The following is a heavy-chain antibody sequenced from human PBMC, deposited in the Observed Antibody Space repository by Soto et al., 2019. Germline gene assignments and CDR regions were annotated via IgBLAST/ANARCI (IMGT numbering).Heavy chain of an antibody. V-gene: IGHV1-18*01. CDR2: ISAYNGNT. CDR1: GYTFTSYG. CDR3: ARYGSGSYYIYYDYGMDV. J-gene: IGHJ6*02. Sequence: ASVKVSCKASGYTFTSYGISWVRQAPGQGLEWMGWISAYNGNTNYAQKLQGRVTMTTDTSTSTAYMELRSLRSDDTAVYYCARYGSGSYYIYYDYGMDVWGQGTTVTVS. D-gene: IGHD3-10*01.